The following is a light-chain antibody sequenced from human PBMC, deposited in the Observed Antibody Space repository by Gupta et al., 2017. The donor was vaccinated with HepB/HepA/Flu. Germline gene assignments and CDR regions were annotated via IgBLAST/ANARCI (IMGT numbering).Light chain of an antibody. V-gene: IGLV2-23*02. CDR3: CSSAGSSTSV. CDR2: EVS. J-gene: IGLJ2*01. Sequence: QSALTQPASVSGSPGQSITISCTGTSSDVGSYNLVSWYQQHPGKAPKLMMYEVSKRPAGVSNRFSGSKSGNTASLTISGLQAEDDADYYCCSSAGSSTSVFGGGTKLTVL. CDR1: SSDVGSYNL.